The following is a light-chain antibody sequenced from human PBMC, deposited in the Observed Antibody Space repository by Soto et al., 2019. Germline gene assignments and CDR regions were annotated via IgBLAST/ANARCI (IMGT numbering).Light chain of an antibody. CDR2: DAS. Sequence: DIQMTQSPSTLSASVGARVTITCRASQSISNWLAWLHQKPGKAPKVLIFDASSLGSGVPSRFSGSGSGTEFTLTISSLQPADFGIYYCQQYNSYSPWTFGQGTKVEIK. CDR1: QSISNW. CDR3: QQYNSYSPWT. V-gene: IGKV1-5*01. J-gene: IGKJ1*01.